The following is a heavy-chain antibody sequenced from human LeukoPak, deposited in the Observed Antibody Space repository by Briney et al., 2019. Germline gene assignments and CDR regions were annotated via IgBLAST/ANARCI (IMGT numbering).Heavy chain of an antibody. CDR1: GGSFSGYY. CDR2: INHSGST. J-gene: IGHJ4*02. D-gene: IGHD6-19*01. CDR3: ARGRGGRGLWLVSFDY. Sequence: SETLSLTCAVYGGSFSGYYWSWIRQPPGKGLEWIGEINHSGSTNYNPSLKSRVTISVDTSKNQFSLKLSSVTAADTAVYYCARGRGGRGLWLVSFDYWGQGTLVTVSS. V-gene: IGHV4-34*01.